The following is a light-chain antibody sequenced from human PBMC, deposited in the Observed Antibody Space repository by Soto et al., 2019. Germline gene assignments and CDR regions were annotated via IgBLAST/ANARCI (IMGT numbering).Light chain of an antibody. Sequence: DIQMTQSPSTLSASVGDRVTIXXRASQTVGSWLAWYQQKPGTAPKLXIYDASTLESGVPSRFSGSGAGTEFTLTISSLQPDDFATYYCQQYDNYPLTFGGGTKVDIK. CDR3: QQYDNYPLT. V-gene: IGKV1-5*01. CDR1: QTVGSW. J-gene: IGKJ4*01. CDR2: DAS.